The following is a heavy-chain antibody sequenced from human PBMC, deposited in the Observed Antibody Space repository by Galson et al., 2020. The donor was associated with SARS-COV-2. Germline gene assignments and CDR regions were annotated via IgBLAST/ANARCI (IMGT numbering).Heavy chain of an antibody. CDR1: GFTFSSYA. D-gene: IGHD3-22*01. CDR2: ISYDGSNK. J-gene: IGHJ6*02. CDR3: ARDSRFDSSGYYYLDYYYGMDV. Sequence: TGGSLRLSCAASGFTFSSYAMHWVRQAPGKGLEWVAVISYDGSNKYYADSVKGRFTISRDNSKNTLYLQMNSLRAEDTAVYYCARDSRFDSSGYYYLDYYYGMDVWGQGTTVTVSS. V-gene: IGHV3-30-3*01.